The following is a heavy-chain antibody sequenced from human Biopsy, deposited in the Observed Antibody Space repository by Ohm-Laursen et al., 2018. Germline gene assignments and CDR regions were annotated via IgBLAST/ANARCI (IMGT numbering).Heavy chain of an antibody. J-gene: IGHJ4*02. D-gene: IGHD2-15*01. CDR3: GNEVHGRDY. CDR2: INQAGTT. CDR1: GQTLSDYQ. V-gene: IGHV4-34*08. Sequence: SDTLSLTCAVFGQTLSDYQWSWIRQPPGKGLEWIGQINQAGTTNYNPSLKSRVSISADASKYEFSLRLTSVTAADTAVYLCGNEVHGRDYWGLGAQVTVSS.